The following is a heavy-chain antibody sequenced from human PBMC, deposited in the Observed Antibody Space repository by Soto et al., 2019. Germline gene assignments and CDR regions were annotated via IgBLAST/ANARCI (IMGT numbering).Heavy chain of an antibody. CDR3: ARDIVVVAATPTYYYYGMDV. J-gene: IGHJ6*02. Sequence: QVQLVESGGGVVQPGRSLRLSCAASGITFSSYGMHWVRQAPGKGLEWVAVIWYDGSNKYYADSVKGRFTISRDNSKNTLYLQMNSLRAEDTAVYYCARDIVVVAATPTYYYYGMDVWGQGTTVTVSS. CDR2: IWYDGSNK. D-gene: IGHD2-15*01. CDR1: GITFSSYG. V-gene: IGHV3-33*01.